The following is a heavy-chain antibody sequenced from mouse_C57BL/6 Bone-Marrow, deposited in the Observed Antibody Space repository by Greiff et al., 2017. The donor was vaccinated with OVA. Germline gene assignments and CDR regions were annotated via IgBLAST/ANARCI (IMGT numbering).Heavy chain of an antibody. Sequence: VQLVESGPELVKPGASVKLSCKASGYTFTSYDINWVKQRPGQGLEWIGWIYPRDGSTKYNEKFKGKATLTVDTSSITAYMELHSLTSEDSAVYFGARVAGRGYFDVWGTGTTVTVSS. CDR1: GYTFTSYD. CDR3: ARVAGRGYFDV. CDR2: IYPRDGST. D-gene: IGHD1-1*02. V-gene: IGHV1-85*01. J-gene: IGHJ1*03.